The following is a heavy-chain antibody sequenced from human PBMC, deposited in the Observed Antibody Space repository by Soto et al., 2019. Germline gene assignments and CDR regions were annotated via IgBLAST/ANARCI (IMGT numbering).Heavy chain of an antibody. Sequence: QVQLQESGPGLVKPSETLSLTCTVSGGSISSYYWSWIRQPPGKGLEWIGYIYYSGSTNYNPSLRRRVTISVDTSKNQFSLKLSSVTAADTAVYYCARHDSSGWYGRYFDYWGQGILVTVSS. J-gene: IGHJ4*02. D-gene: IGHD6-19*01. CDR3: ARHDSSGWYGRYFDY. CDR2: IYYSGST. V-gene: IGHV4-59*08. CDR1: GGSISSYY.